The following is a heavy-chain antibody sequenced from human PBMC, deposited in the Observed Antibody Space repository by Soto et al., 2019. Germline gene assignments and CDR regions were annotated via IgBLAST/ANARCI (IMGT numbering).Heavy chain of an antibody. J-gene: IGHJ3*02. CDR2: INPNSGGT. Sequence: ASVEASSKASRDGFTCYYRRWVRQAPGKGLEWMGWINPNSGGTNYAQKFQGWVTMTRDTSISTAYMELSRLRSDDTAVYYCARGQDAFDIWGQGTMVTVSS. CDR3: ARGQDAFDI. CDR1: RDGFTCYY. V-gene: IGHV1-2*04.